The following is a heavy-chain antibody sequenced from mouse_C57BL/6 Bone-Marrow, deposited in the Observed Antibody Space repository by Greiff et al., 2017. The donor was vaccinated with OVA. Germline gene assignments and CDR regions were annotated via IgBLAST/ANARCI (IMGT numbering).Heavy chain of an antibody. V-gene: IGHV5-6*01. CDR2: ISSGGSYT. Sequence: EVKLVESGGDLVKPGGSLKLSCAASGFTFSSYGMSWVRQTPDKRLEWVATISSGGSYTYYTASVKGRFTISRDNAKNTLYLQRSSLKSEDTAMYYCARHGDDGSFFDYWGQGTTLTVSS. D-gene: IGHD1-1*01. CDR1: GFTFSSYG. J-gene: IGHJ2*01. CDR3: ARHGDDGSFFDY.